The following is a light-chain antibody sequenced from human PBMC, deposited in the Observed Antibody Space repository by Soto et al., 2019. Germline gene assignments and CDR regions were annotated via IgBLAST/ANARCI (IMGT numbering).Light chain of an antibody. CDR3: QVWDVSTVHYV. Sequence: SYELAQPPSMSVAPGQTARITCGGNNIGSKTVHWYQQKAGQAPVLVVYDDSDRPSGIPERFSGSNSGNTATLTISRAEAGDEADYYCQVWDVSTVHYVFGTGTKVTVL. J-gene: IGLJ1*01. CDR1: NIGSKT. V-gene: IGLV3-21*02. CDR2: DDS.